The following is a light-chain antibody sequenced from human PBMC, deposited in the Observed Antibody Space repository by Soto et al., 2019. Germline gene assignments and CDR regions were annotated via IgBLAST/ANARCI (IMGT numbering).Light chain of an antibody. CDR3: QSYEKSLTGFFV. CDR2: TNN. V-gene: IGLV1-40*01. CDR1: SSNLGAGYD. Sequence: QSALTQPPSVSGAPGQSVTISCTGSSSNLGAGYDVHWYQQVPGTAPKPLTYTNNNRPSGVPERFSGSKSGTSASLAITGLQAEDESDYYCQSYEKSLTGFFVFGSGTKVTVL. J-gene: IGLJ1*01.